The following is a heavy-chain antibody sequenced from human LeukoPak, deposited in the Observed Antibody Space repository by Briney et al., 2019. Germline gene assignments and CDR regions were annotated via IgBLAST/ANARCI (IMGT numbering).Heavy chain of an antibody. CDR1: GSTFTGYY. J-gene: IGHJ4*02. CDR3: ARAWEWELIPLDY. CDR2: INPNSGGT. Sequence: ASVKVSCKASGSTFTGYYMHWVRQAPGQGLEWMGWINPNSGGTNYSQRFQGRVTMTRDTSISTAYMELSRLRSDDTAVYYCARAWEWELIPLDYWGQGTLVTVCS. D-gene: IGHD1-26*01. V-gene: IGHV1-2*02.